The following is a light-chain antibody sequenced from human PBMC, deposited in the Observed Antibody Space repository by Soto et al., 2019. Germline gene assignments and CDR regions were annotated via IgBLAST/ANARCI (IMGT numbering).Light chain of an antibody. V-gene: IGLV3-9*01. CDR2: RDS. J-gene: IGLJ3*02. Sequence: SSELTQPLSVSVALGQTARITCGGNNIGSKNVHWYQQKPGQAPVLVIYRDSNRPSGLPEGFSGSNSGNTATLTIGRAQAGDEADYYCQVWDSSTAVFGGGTKLTVL. CDR3: QVWDSSTAV. CDR1: NIGSKN.